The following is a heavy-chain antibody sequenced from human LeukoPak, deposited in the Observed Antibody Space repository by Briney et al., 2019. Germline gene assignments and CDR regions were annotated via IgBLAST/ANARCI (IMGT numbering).Heavy chain of an antibody. CDR1: GFTFSSYA. Sequence: PGGSLRLSCAASGFTFSSYAMSWVRQAPGKGLEWVSAISGSGGSTYYADSVKGRFTISRDNSKNTLYLQMNSLRAEDTAVYYCAKDQVVRGLRGAYYFDYWGQGTLVTVSS. CDR2: ISGSGGST. D-gene: IGHD3-10*01. CDR3: AKDQVVRGLRGAYYFDY. J-gene: IGHJ4*02. V-gene: IGHV3-23*01.